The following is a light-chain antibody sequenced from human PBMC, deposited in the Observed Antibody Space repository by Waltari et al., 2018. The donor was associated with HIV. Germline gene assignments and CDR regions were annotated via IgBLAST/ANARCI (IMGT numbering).Light chain of an antibody. CDR1: QSVLYSSNNKNY. CDR2: WAS. CDR3: QQYYSTPPT. Sequence: DIVMTQSPDSLAVSLGERATINCKSSQSVLYSSNNKNYLAWYQQKPGQPPKLLIYWASTRESGVPNRCSGSGSGTDFTLTSSSLQAEDVAVYYCQQYYSTPPTFGPGTKVDIK. V-gene: IGKV4-1*01. J-gene: IGKJ3*01.